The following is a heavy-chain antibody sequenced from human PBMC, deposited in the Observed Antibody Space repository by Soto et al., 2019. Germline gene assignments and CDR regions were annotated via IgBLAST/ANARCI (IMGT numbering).Heavy chain of an antibody. CDR1: GYTFTSYG. V-gene: IGHV1-18*01. CDR3: ARAGGWGWEQLVGDYYYYMDV. J-gene: IGHJ6*03. D-gene: IGHD6-6*01. CDR2: ISAYNGNT. Sequence: QVPLVQSGAEVKKPGASVKVSCKASGYTFTSYGISWVRQAPGQGLEWMGWISAYNGNTNYAQKLQGRVTMTTDTSPSTAYMELRSLRSDDSAVYYCARAGGWGWEQLVGDYYYYMDVWGKGTTVTVSS.